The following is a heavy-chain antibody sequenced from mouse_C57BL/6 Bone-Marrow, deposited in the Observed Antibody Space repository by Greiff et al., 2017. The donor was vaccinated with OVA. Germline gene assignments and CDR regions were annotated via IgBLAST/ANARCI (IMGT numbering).Heavy chain of an antibody. CDR1: GFSLTSYG. J-gene: IGHJ4*01. Sequence: VKLVESGPGLVAPSQSLSITCTVSGFSLTSYGVHWVRQPPGKGLEWLVVIWSDGSTTYNSALKYRLSISKDNYKSRVFLKMNSLHTDDSARYYRARSHLDYWGQGTSVTVSA. CDR3: ARSHLDY. V-gene: IGHV2-6*03. CDR2: IWSDGST.